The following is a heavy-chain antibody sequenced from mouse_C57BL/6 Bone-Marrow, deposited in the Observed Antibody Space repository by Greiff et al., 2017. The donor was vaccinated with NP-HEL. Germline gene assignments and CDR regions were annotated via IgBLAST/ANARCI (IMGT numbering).Heavy chain of an antibody. CDR2: IDPENGDT. D-gene: IGHD4-1*01. V-gene: IGHV14-4*01. CDR3: TTDWDGDY. Sequence: EVKLQESGAELVRPGASVKLSCTASGFNIKDDYMHWVKQRPEQGLEWIGWIDPENGDTEYASKFQGKATITADTSSNTAYLQLSSLTSEDTAVYYCTTDWDGDYWGQGTTLTVSS. CDR1: GFNIKDDY. J-gene: IGHJ2*01.